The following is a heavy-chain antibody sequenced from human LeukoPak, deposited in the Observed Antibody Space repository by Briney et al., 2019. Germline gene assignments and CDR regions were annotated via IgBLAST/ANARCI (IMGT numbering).Heavy chain of an antibody. CDR1: GFTFDDYG. V-gene: IGHV3-20*04. CDR2: INWNGGST. Sequence: GGSLRLSCAAAGFTFDDYGMSWVRQAPGDGLEWVSCINWNGGSTGYADSVKGRFTISRDNAKNSLYLQMNSLIAEDTALYYCARGTLNAAATDFDYWSQGTLVTVSA. CDR3: ARGTLNAAATDFDY. D-gene: IGHD6-13*01. J-gene: IGHJ4*02.